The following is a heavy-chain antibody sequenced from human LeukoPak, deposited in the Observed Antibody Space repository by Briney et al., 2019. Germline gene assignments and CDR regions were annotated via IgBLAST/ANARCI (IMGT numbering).Heavy chain of an antibody. CDR2: ISGSGGST. CDR1: GFTFSSYA. D-gene: IGHD6-13*01. Sequence: RGSLRLSCAASGFTFSSYAMSWVRQAPGKGLEWVSAISGSGGSTYYADSVKGRFTISRDNSKNTLYLQMNSLRAEDTAVYYCAKDGKSAAGLEGYFDYWGQGTLVTVSS. V-gene: IGHV3-23*01. CDR3: AKDGKSAAGLEGYFDY. J-gene: IGHJ4*02.